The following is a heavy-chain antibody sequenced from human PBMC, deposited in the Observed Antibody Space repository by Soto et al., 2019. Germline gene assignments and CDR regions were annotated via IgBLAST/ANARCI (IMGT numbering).Heavy chain of an antibody. J-gene: IGHJ5*02. Sequence: SEPLSLTCTVSGGSISSGDYYWSWIRQPPGKGLEWIGYIYYSGSTYYNPSLRSRVTISVDTSKNQFSLKLSSVTASDTAVYYCTSSIGQTWFDPWGQGTLVTVSS. CDR1: GGSISSGDYY. D-gene: IGHD6-6*01. CDR3: TSSIGQTWFDP. CDR2: IYYSGST. V-gene: IGHV4-30-4*01.